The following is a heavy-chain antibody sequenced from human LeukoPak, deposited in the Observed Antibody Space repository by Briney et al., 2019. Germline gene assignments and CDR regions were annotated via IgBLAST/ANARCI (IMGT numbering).Heavy chain of an antibody. CDR1: GFIFSSYE. Sequence: GGSLRLSCAASGFIFSSYEMNWVRQAPGKGLEWVSYINSGGSAIYYADSVKGRFTISRDNAKNSLYLQMNSLRADDTAVYYCARGGSYVHYWGQGTLVTVSS. CDR3: ARGGSYVHY. D-gene: IGHD1-26*01. J-gene: IGHJ4*02. V-gene: IGHV3-48*03. CDR2: INSGGSAI.